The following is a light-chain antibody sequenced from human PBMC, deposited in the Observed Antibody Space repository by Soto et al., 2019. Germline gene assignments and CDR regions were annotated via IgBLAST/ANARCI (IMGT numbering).Light chain of an antibody. Sequence: EIVLTQSPGTLSFSPGERATLTCRASQSVSSSYLAWFQQKPGQAPRLLIYGASSRATGIPDRFSGSGSGIDFTLTISRLEPEDFAVYYCQQYGSSPPTTFGQGTKVDIK. V-gene: IGKV3-20*01. CDR3: QQYGSSPPTT. CDR2: GAS. J-gene: IGKJ1*01. CDR1: QSVSSSY.